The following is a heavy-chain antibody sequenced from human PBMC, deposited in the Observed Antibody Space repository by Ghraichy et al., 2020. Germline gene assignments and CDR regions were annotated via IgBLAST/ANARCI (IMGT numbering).Heavy chain of an antibody. J-gene: IGHJ4*02. Sequence: GGSLRLSCAASGFTFSDYYMTWIRQAPGKGLEWVSNINTGGSAIYYADSVKGRFTISRDNAKNSLFLQMNSLRAEDTAVYYCARERPYSSPPYYFDYWGQGTLVTVSS. CDR2: INTGGSAI. D-gene: IGHD6-13*01. CDR1: GFTFSDYY. CDR3: ARERPYSSPPYYFDY. V-gene: IGHV3-11*01.